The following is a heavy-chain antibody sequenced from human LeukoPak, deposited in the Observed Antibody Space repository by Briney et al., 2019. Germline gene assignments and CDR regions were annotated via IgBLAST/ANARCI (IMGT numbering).Heavy chain of an antibody. V-gene: IGHV3-7*01. CDR1: GFTFSSYW. CDR2: IKQDGSEK. D-gene: IGHD4-23*01. Sequence: GGSPRLSCAASGFTFSSYWMTWVRQAPGKGLEWVANIKQDGSEKYYVDSVKGRFTISRDNAKNSLYLQMNSLRAEDTAVYYCARRLRWDRNYFDYWGQGTLVSVSS. CDR3: ARRLRWDRNYFDY. J-gene: IGHJ4*02.